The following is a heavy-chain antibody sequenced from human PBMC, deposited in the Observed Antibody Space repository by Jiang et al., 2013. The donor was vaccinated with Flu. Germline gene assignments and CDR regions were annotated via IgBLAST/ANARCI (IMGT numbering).Heavy chain of an antibody. D-gene: IGHD3-22*01. Sequence: FIRYDGSNKYYADSVKGRFTISRDNSKNTLYLQMNSLRAEDTAVYYCASDYYDSSGYYYVSAFDIWGQGTMVTVSS. CDR3: ASDYYDSSGYYYVSAFDI. V-gene: IGHV3-30*02. J-gene: IGHJ3*02. CDR2: IRYDGSNK.